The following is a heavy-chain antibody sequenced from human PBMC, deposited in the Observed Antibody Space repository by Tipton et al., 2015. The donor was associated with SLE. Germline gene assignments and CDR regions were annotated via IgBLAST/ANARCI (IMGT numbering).Heavy chain of an antibody. V-gene: IGHV4-61*05. J-gene: IGHJ6*03. CDR3: ARAEMTTEGSAFYFYVDV. Sequence: TLSLTCFVSGDSISSSTYSWAWIRQPPGKGLEWLGYVYYSGGTNYNPSLKSRVTISVDTSKNQFSLRLTSVTAADTAVYYCARAEMTTEGSAFYFYVDVWGKGTTVTVSS. CDR1: GDSISSSTYS. CDR2: VYYSGGT. D-gene: IGHD5-24*01.